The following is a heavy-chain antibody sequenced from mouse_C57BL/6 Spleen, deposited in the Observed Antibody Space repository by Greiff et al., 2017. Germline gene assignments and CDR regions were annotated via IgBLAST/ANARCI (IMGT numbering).Heavy chain of an antibody. Sequence: QVQLQQPGAELVMPGASVKLSCKASGYTFTSYWMHWVKQRPGQGLEWIGEIDPSDSYTNYNQKFKGKSTLTVDKSSSTAYMQLSSLTSEDSAVYYCAIKEITTVVDYWGQGTTLTVSS. CDR3: AIKEITTVVDY. V-gene: IGHV1-69*01. CDR2: IDPSDSYT. J-gene: IGHJ2*01. CDR1: GYTFTSYW. D-gene: IGHD1-1*01.